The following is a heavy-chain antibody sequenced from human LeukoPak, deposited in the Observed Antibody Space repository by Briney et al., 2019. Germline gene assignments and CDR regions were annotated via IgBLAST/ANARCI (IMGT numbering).Heavy chain of an antibody. Sequence: PGGSLRLSCAASGFTFDDYAMSWVRQAPGKGLEWVSEIYSGGSTYYAASVKGRFSISRDNSKNTVYLQMNSLRVEDTAVYYCARELREHGVFDIWGQGIMVTVSS. CDR1: GFTFDDYA. CDR2: IYSGGST. D-gene: IGHD1-26*01. J-gene: IGHJ3*02. CDR3: ARELREHGVFDI. V-gene: IGHV3-53*01.